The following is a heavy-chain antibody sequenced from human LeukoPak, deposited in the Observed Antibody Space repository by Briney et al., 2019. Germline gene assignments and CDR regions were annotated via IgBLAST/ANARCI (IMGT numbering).Heavy chain of an antibody. V-gene: IGHV4-59*01. CDR1: GGSISSYY. CDR2: IQYSGST. J-gene: IGHJ4*02. CDR3: ARSIYTTSSHPYFLDY. Sequence: SETLSLTCTVSGGSISSYYWSWIRQPPGKGLKWIGYIQYSGSTNYNPSLQSRVTISVDTSKNQFSLKLTSVTAADTAVYYCARSIYTTSSHPYFLDYWGQGTLVTVSS. D-gene: IGHD6-6*01.